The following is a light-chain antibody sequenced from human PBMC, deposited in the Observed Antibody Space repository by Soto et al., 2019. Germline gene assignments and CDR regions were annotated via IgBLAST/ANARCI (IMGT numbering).Light chain of an antibody. V-gene: IGKV3-20*01. Sequence: TEFTQTPCTLTLSPLEKSPLSCRASQTVSSSFLAWYQQTPGQAPRLLIYGASNRATGIPDRFSGGGSGTDFTLTISRLEPEDFAVYYCQQYGSSPITFGQGTRLEIK. CDR3: QQYGSSPIT. J-gene: IGKJ5*01. CDR1: QTVSSSF. CDR2: GAS.